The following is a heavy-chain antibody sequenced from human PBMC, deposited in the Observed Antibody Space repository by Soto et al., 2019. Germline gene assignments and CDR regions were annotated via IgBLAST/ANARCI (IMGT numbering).Heavy chain of an antibody. V-gene: IGHV4-59*12. CDR3: ARTGYYYEADY. J-gene: IGHJ4*02. D-gene: IGHD3-22*01. Sequence: SETLSLTCTVSGGSTSSYYWSWIRQPPGKGLEWIGYIYYSGSTNYNPSLKSRVTMSVDTSKNQFSLKLSSVTAADMAVYYCARTGYYYEADYWGQGTLVTVSS. CDR2: IYYSGST. CDR1: GGSTSSYY.